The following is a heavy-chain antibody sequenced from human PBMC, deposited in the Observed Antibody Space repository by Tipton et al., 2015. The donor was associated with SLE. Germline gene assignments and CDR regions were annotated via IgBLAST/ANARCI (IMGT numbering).Heavy chain of an antibody. J-gene: IGHJ6*03. CDR2: ISPNSGGT. V-gene: IGHV1-2*04. CDR1: GYSFTAYY. CDR3: ARGERSYGSTIPDYYYYMDI. Sequence: QVQLVQSGAEVKKPGASVKVSCKTSGYSFTAYYIHWVRQAPGQGLEWMGWISPNSGGTNYAQKFQGWVTMTRDTSISTAYMEVSGLRYDDTAVYYCARGERSYGSTIPDYYYYMDIWGKGTTVTVSS. D-gene: IGHD3-10*01.